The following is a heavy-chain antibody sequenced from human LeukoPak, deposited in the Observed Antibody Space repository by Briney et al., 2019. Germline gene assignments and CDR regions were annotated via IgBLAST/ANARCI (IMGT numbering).Heavy chain of an antibody. V-gene: IGHV3-21*01. J-gene: IGHJ4*02. CDR1: GFTFSTYS. CDR3: ARDMSSWYKGSGDY. Sequence: PGGSLRLSCAASGFTFSTYSMEWVRQAPGKGLEWVSSIGSSSTYIYYADSVKGRFTISRDNAKNSLCLQMNSLRAEDTAVYYCARDMSSWYKGSGDYWGQETLVTVSS. CDR2: IGSSSTYI. D-gene: IGHD6-13*01.